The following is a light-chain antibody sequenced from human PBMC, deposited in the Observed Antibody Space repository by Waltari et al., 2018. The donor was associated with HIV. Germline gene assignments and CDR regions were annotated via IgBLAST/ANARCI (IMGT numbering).Light chain of an antibody. CDR1: SSNIGNNY. V-gene: IGLV1-51*01. CDR3: ATWDGSLSIDVV. Sequence: QSVLTQPPSVSAAPGQKVTISCSGSSSNIGNNYVSWYQHLPGTAPKLLIYDINMRPSGMPDRVAGSKAGTSATLGITGRQTGDEADYYCATWDGSLSIDVVFGGGTKLTVL. J-gene: IGLJ2*01. CDR2: DIN.